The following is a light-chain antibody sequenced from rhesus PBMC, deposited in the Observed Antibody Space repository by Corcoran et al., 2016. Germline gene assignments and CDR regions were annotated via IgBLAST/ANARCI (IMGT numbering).Light chain of an antibody. Sequence: DIQMTQSPSSLSASVGDTVTITCQASQGISSWLAWYQQKPGKAPKLLIYKASSLQSGVPSMFSGSGSGTEFTLTISSLQPEDFATYYCQQHNSYPTFGQGTKVEIK. V-gene: IGKV1S4*01. CDR3: QQHNSYPT. J-gene: IGKJ1*01. CDR1: QGISSW. CDR2: KAS.